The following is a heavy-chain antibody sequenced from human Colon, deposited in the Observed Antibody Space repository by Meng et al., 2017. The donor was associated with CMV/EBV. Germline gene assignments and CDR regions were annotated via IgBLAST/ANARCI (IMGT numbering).Heavy chain of an antibody. CDR2: IRSDGSAT. CDR1: GYTFSDYY. CDR3: VRSSGWSLFDY. J-gene: IGHJ4*02. D-gene: IGHD6-19*01. V-gene: IGHV1-2*02. Sequence: QVQLMQCGAGVKEPGASVKVSCKTSGYTFSDYYMHWVRQAPGQGLEWMGWIRSDGSATNYAQKFRGRVTMTRDASVSTAYMELSGLTSDDTAVYFCVRSSGWSLFDYWGPGALVTVSS.